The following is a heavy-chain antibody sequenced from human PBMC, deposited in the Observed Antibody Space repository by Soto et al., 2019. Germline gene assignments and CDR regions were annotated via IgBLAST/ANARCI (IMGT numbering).Heavy chain of an antibody. CDR3: AKYSSSWDEDY. Sequence: EVQLLESGGGLVQPGGSLRLSCAASGFTFSSYPMTWVRQAPGGGLQWVSSISGSGASTFYADSVKGRFTISRDNSKNTLTLQMSSLRAGDTAIYYCAKYSSSWDEDYWGQGTLVTVSS. V-gene: IGHV3-23*01. CDR2: ISGSGAST. J-gene: IGHJ4*02. CDR1: GFTFSSYP. D-gene: IGHD6-19*01.